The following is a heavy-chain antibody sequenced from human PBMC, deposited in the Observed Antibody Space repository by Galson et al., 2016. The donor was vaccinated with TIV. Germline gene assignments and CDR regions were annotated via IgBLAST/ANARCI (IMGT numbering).Heavy chain of an antibody. D-gene: IGHD3-16*01. J-gene: IGHJ4*02. CDR2: ISPDSDDT. CDR1: GYTFRFNGYY. Sequence: SVKVSCKASGYTFRFNGYYLHWVRQAPGQGLEWMGWISPDSDDTKYAQKFQGRVTMTSDTSSSTAYMEMTSLTSDDTAVYYCARAGRGRNYDYWGQGTLVTVST. CDR3: ARAGRGRNYDY. V-gene: IGHV1-2*02.